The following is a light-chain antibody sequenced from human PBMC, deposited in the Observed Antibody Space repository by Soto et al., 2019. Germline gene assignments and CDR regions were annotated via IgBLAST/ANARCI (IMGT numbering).Light chain of an antibody. CDR3: QQWA. V-gene: IGKV1-5*01. CDR1: QIISRW. CDR2: DAA. Sequence: DIQIRQSPATLSASVGDRGTITGRASQIISRWVAWYQQKPEEAPKLLIYDAASFARGVPSRLSGSGSGTESSLPVRSLQPADFAAYYCQQWAVGQGTTV. J-gene: IGKJ1*01.